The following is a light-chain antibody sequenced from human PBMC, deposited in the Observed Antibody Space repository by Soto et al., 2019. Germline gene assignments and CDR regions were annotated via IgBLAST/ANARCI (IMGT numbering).Light chain of an antibody. J-gene: IGKJ4*01. CDR1: QSLLDSDGKTF. CDR2: EVS. Sequence: DVVMTQTPLSLSVTPGQPASISCKSSQSLLDSDGKTFLYWYVHKPGHPPQLLIYEVSNRFAGVPDRFSGSGSETDFTLEISRVEADDVAIYYCMQSIQLPLTFGGGTRVDIK. V-gene: IGKV2D-29*01. CDR3: MQSIQLPLT.